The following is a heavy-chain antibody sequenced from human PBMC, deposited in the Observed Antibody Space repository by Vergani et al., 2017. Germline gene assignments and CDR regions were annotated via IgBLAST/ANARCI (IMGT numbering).Heavy chain of an antibody. CDR1: GFPFSSYS. CDR3: ARGGNWNGYNWFDP. V-gene: IGHV3-21*01. J-gene: IGHJ5*02. D-gene: IGHD1-20*01. CDR2: ISSSSSYI. Sequence: VQLVESGGGLVKPGGSLRLSCAASGFPFSSYSMNWVRKAPGKGLEWVSSISSSSSYIYYADSVKGRFNNYRANAKNSMYLQVNSLRAEDTAVYYCARGGNWNGYNWFDPWGQGTLVTVSS.